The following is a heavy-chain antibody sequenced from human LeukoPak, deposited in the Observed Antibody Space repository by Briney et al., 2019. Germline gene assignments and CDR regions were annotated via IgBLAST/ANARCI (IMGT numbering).Heavy chain of an antibody. CDR2: IYTSGST. V-gene: IGHV4-4*07. D-gene: IGHD3-10*01. Sequence: SETLSLTCTVSGGSISTYYWSWIRQPAGKGLEWIGRIYTSGSTNYNPSLKSRVTISVDTSKNQFSLTLSSVTAADTAVYYCARAWTYGSGSLLDYWGQGTLVTVSS. CDR1: GGSISTYY. CDR3: ARAWTYGSGSLLDY. J-gene: IGHJ4*02.